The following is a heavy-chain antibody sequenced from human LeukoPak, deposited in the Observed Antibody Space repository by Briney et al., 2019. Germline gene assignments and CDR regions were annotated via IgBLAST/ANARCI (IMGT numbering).Heavy chain of an antibody. J-gene: IGHJ4*02. D-gene: IGHD3-22*01. CDR3: ATQYYYDSSGYYFLHY. CDR1: GYTLTELS. CDR2: FDPEGGET. Sequence: ASVKVSCKVSGYTLTELSMHWVRQAPGKGLEWMGGFDPEGGETIYAQKFQGRVTMTEDTSTDTAYMELSSLRSEDTAVYYCATQYYYDSSGYYFLHYWGQGTLVTVSS. V-gene: IGHV1-24*01.